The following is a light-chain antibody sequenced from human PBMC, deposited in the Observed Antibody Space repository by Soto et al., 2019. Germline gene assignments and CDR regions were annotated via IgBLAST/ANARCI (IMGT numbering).Light chain of an antibody. CDR2: SNN. V-gene: IGLV1-44*01. CDR1: SSNIGSNT. J-gene: IGLJ1*01. CDR3: AAWDDSMIGYV. Sequence: QSALTQPPSASGTPGQRVTISCSGSSSNIGSNTVNWYQQLPGTAPKLLIYSNNQRPSGVPDRFSGSKSGTSASLAISGLQSEDEADYYCAAWDDSMIGYVFGTGLKVTVL.